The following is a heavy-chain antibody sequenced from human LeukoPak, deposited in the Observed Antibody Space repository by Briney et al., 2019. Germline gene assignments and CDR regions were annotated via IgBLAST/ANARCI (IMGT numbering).Heavy chain of an antibody. CDR2: MNPNSGNT. CDR3: ARRKDDSSGWYYAY. D-gene: IGHD3-22*01. J-gene: IGHJ4*02. Sequence: GASVKVSCKASGYTFTTYDINWVRQATGQGLEWMGWMNPNSGNTGYAQKFQGRVTMTRNTSISTAYMELSSLRSEDTAVYYCARRKDDSSGWYYAYWGQGTLVTVSS. CDR1: GYTFTTYD. V-gene: IGHV1-8*01.